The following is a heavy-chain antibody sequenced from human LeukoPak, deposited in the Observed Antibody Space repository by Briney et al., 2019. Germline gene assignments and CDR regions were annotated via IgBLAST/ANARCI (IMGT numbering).Heavy chain of an antibody. CDR3: ARDAPNYTSCPDY. D-gene: IGHD2-2*01. V-gene: IGHV1-8*01. CDR1: GYTFTSYD. CDR2: MNPNSGNT. J-gene: IGHJ4*02. Sequence: ASVKVSCKASGYTFTSYDINWVRQATGQGLEWMGWMNPNSGNTGYAQKFQGRVTMTTDTSTSTAYMELRSLRSDDTAVYYCARDAPNYTSCPDYWGQGTLVTVSS.